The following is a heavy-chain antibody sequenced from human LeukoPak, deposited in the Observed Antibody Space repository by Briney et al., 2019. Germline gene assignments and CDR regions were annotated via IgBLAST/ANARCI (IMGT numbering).Heavy chain of an antibody. J-gene: IGHJ4*02. Sequence: GGSLRLSCAASGFAFTSYWMSWVRQAPGKGLEWVANINQDGSEKYSVDSLKGRFTVSRGNAKNSLYLQMNSLRAEDTAVYYCARVRYCSSTSCYTGPYFDYWGQGTLVTVSS. V-gene: IGHV3-7*01. CDR3: ARVRYCSSTSCYTGPYFDY. CDR2: INQDGSEK. D-gene: IGHD2-2*02. CDR1: GFAFTSYW.